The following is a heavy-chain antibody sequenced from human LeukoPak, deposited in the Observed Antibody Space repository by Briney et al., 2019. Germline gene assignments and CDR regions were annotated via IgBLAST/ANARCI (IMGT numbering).Heavy chain of an antibody. J-gene: IGHJ3*02. Sequence: TSETLSLTCAVYGGSFSGYYWSWIRQPPGKGLEWIGEINHSGSTNYNPSLKSRVTISVDTSKNQFSLKLSSVTAADTAVYYCARQMGGDYYLGAFDIWGQGTMVTVSS. CDR1: GGSFSGYY. CDR3: ARQMGGDYYLGAFDI. CDR2: INHSGST. V-gene: IGHV4-34*01. D-gene: IGHD4-17*01.